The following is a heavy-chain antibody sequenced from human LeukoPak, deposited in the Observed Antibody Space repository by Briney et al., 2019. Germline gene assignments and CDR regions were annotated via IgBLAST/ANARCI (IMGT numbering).Heavy chain of an antibody. CDR2: ISSSSYI. D-gene: IGHD5-12*01. Sequence: GGSLRLSCAASGFTFSSYSMNWVRQAPGKGLEWVSSISSSSYIYYADSVKGRFTISRDNAKNSLYLQMNSLRAEDTAVYYCARDRVIVATIGMEDHWGQGTLVTVSS. V-gene: IGHV3-21*01. CDR1: GFTFSSYS. J-gene: IGHJ4*02. CDR3: ARDRVIVATIGMEDH.